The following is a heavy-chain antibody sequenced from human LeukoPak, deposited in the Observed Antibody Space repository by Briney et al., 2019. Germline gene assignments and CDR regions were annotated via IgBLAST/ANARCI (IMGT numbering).Heavy chain of an antibody. D-gene: IGHD3-10*01. V-gene: IGHV3-48*04. CDR2: ISSSGSTI. CDR1: GFTFSNYW. J-gene: IGHJ4*02. CDR3: ARDSKGSGSYYLDY. Sequence: GGSLRLSCAASGFTFSNYWMFWVRQAPGKGLVWVSYISSSGSTIYYADSVKGRFTISRDNAKNSLYLQMNSLRAEDTAVYYCARDSKGSGSYYLDYWGQGTLVTVSS.